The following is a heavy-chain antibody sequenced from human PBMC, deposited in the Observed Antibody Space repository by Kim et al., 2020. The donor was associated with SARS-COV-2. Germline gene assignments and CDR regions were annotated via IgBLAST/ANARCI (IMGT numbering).Heavy chain of an antibody. D-gene: IGHD3-9*01. J-gene: IGHJ3*01. CDR3: ASRPADHDILTGPPGEAF. CDR2: INQSGST. CDR1: GGSFSGYY. Sequence: SETLSLTCAVYGGSFSGYYWSWIRQPPGMGLEWIGEINQSGSTNYNPSLKSRVTISVDTSKNQFSLKLSSVTAADTAVYYCASRPADHDILTGPPGEAF. V-gene: IGHV4-34*01.